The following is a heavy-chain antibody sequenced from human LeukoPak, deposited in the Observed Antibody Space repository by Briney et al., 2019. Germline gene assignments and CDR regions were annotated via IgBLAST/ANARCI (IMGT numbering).Heavy chain of an antibody. CDR2: ISGSGGST. Sequence: GGSLRLSCTASGFIFSDYVMSWVRQTPGKGLEWVSGISGSGGSTYYADSVGGHFTISRDNSKGILYLQMYSLSAEDTAVYYCAKDLVTGKYSGSWHGFDYWGQGTPVTVSS. CDR3: AKDLVTGKYSGSWHGFDY. V-gene: IGHV3-23*01. CDR1: GFIFSDYV. D-gene: IGHD6-13*01. J-gene: IGHJ4*02.